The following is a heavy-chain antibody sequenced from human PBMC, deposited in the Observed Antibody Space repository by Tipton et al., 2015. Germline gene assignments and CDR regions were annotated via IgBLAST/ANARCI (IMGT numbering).Heavy chain of an antibody. D-gene: IGHD3-9*01. CDR2: IYYSGST. V-gene: IGHV4-39*01. CDR3: ACQDYDSLTRDYQTVDY. J-gene: IGHJ4*02. CDR1: GGSLSSGSYY. Sequence: TLSLTCTVSGGSLSSGSYYWGWIRQPPGKGLEWIGSIYYSGSTYYNPSLKSRVTISVDTSKNQFSLKLSSVTAADTAVYYCACQDYDSLTRDYQTVDYWGQGTLVTVSS.